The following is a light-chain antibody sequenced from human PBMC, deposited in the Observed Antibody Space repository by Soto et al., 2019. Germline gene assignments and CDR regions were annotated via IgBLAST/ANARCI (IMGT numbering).Light chain of an antibody. Sequence: EIVLTLSPSTLSSSPGERATLPCRASQTVSNKLAWYQHKPGQVPRLLVYDTSNRATGIPARFSGSGSGTDFTLSISSLEPEDFAVYYCQQRSDWVTFGGGAKVAIK. CDR1: QTVSNK. CDR2: DTS. J-gene: IGKJ4*01. CDR3: QQRSDWVT. V-gene: IGKV3-11*01.